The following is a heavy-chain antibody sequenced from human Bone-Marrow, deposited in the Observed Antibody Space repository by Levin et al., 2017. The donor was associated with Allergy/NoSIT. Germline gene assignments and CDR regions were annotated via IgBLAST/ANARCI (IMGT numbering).Heavy chain of an antibody. D-gene: IGHD3-22*01. V-gene: IGHV1-2*04. CDR3: ARSSRSYDSSGYYLFDY. J-gene: IGHJ4*02. CDR2: INPNSGGT. Sequence: GESLKISCKASGYTFTGYYMHWVRQAPGQGLEWMGWINPNSGGTNYAQKFQGWVTMTRDTSISTAYMELSRLRSDDTAVYYCARSSRSYDSSGYYLFDYWGQGTLVTVSS. CDR1: GYTFTGYY.